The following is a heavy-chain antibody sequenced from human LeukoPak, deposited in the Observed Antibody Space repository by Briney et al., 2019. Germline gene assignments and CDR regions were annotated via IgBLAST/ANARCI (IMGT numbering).Heavy chain of an antibody. CDR1: GFTFSDYY. CDR3: AREQWLGPQYYFDY. D-gene: IGHD6-19*01. Sequence: GGSLRLSCAASGFTFSDYYMSWIRQAPGKGLEWVSYISSSGSTIYYADSVKGRFTFSRDNAKNSLYLQMNSLRAEDTAVYYCAREQWLGPQYYFDYWGQGTLVTVSS. V-gene: IGHV3-11*04. CDR2: ISSSGSTI. J-gene: IGHJ4*02.